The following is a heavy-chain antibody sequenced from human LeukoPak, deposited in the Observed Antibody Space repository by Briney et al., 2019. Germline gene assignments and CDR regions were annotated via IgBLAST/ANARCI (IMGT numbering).Heavy chain of an antibody. CDR3: ARGLRLGELSFDFDY. CDR1: GFTFSSYA. Sequence: PGRSLRLSCAASGFTFSSYAMHWVRQAPGKGLEWVAVISYDGSNKYYADSVKGQFTISRDNSKNTLYLQMNSLRAEDTAVYYCARGLRLGELSFDFDYWGQGTLVTVSS. V-gene: IGHV3-30-3*01. D-gene: IGHD3-16*02. CDR2: ISYDGSNK. J-gene: IGHJ4*02.